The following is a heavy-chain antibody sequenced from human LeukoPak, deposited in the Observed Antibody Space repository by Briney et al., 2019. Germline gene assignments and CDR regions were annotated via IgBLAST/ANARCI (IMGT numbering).Heavy chain of an antibody. Sequence: SETLSLTCAVYGGSFSGYHWSWIRQPPGKGLEWIGEINHSGSTNYNPSLKSRVTISVDTYKNQFSLKLSSVTAADTAVYYCARGTTLRSWLYWGQGTLVTVSS. D-gene: IGHD6-13*01. CDR3: ARGTTLRSWLY. J-gene: IGHJ4*02. V-gene: IGHV4-34*01. CDR2: INHSGST. CDR1: GGSFSGYH.